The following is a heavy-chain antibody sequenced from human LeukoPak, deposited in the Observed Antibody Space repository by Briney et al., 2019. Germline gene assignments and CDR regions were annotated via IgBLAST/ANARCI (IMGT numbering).Heavy chain of an antibody. J-gene: IGHJ4*02. CDR3: AKDRPGYGSGSYYPDY. V-gene: IGHV3-30*18. CDR2: ISYDGSNK. Sequence: GRSLRLSCAASGFTFSSYGMHWVRQAPGKGLEWVAVISYDGSNKYYADSVKGRFTISRDNSKNTLYLQMNSLRAEDTAVYYCAKDRPGYGSGSYYPDYWAREPWSPSPQ. CDR1: GFTFSSYG. D-gene: IGHD3-10*01.